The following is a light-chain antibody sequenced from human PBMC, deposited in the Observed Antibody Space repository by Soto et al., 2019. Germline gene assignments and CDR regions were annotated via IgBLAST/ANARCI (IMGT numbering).Light chain of an antibody. Sequence: ENVLTQSPDTLSLYPGEGATLSCRASQSVTTGYLAWYQQKPGQAPTLLIYGTSSRATGVQERLCASGSATNFTLIIARREREDVAVYYCYQFGEALWTLGQGTRLE. CDR1: QSVTTGY. V-gene: IGKV3-20*01. J-gene: IGKJ1*01. CDR2: GTS. CDR3: YQFGEALWT.